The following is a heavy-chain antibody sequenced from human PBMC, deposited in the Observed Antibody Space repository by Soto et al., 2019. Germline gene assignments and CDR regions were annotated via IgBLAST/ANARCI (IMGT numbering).Heavy chain of an antibody. J-gene: IGHJ6*02. CDR2: INHSGST. V-gene: IGHV4-34*01. Sequence: KPSDTLSLTCAVYCGSFSGYYWSWIRQPPGKGLEWIGEINHSGSTNYNPSLKSRVTISVDTSKNQFSLKLSSVTAADTAVYYCARGIAAAAPRRDGMDVWGQGTTVTVSS. D-gene: IGHD6-13*01. CDR1: CGSFSGYY. CDR3: ARGIAAAAPRRDGMDV.